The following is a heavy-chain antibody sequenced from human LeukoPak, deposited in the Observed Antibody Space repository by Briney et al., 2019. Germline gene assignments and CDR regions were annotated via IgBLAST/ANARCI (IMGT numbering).Heavy chain of an antibody. D-gene: IGHD3-22*01. V-gene: IGHV4-59*01. J-gene: IGHJ3*02. CDR3: ARDRDDYYDSSGYTRPDGFDI. Sequence: SCKASGGTFSSYAISWIRQSPGKGLEWIGYIYNTEGTTYNPSLKSRVTISVDTSKNQFSLKLSSVTAADTAVYYCARDRDDYYDSSGYTRPDGFDIWSQGTLVTVSS. CDR2: IYNTEGT. CDR1: GGTFSSYA.